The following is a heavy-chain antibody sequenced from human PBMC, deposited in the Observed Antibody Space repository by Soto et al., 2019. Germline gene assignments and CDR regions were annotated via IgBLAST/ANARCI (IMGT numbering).Heavy chain of an antibody. Sequence: QVHLVQSGAEVKKPGASVKVSCKASNETLTTYGISWVRQAPGQGLEWMGWVSGYSGHSSSAQEFQDRVIMPTDTSTNTAYMELRRLTSDDSAVYFCARDSSSSGYYYGMDVWGQGAKVTVSS. V-gene: IGHV1-18*01. CDR3: ARDSSSSGYYYGMDV. D-gene: IGHD6-6*01. CDR2: VSGYSGHS. J-gene: IGHJ6*02. CDR1: NETLTTYG.